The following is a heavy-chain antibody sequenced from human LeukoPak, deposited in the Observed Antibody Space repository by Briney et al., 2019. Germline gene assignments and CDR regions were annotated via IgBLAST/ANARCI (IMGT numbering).Heavy chain of an antibody. CDR1: GFTFSSYS. Sequence: GGSLRLSCAASGFTFSSYSMNWVRQAPGKGLEWVAVISYDGSNKYYADSVKGRFTISRDNSKNTLYLQMNSLRAEDTAVYYCARDGTSSIAARPLDYWGQGTLVTVSS. J-gene: IGHJ4*02. V-gene: IGHV3-30*03. CDR2: ISYDGSNK. D-gene: IGHD6-6*01. CDR3: ARDGTSSIAARPLDY.